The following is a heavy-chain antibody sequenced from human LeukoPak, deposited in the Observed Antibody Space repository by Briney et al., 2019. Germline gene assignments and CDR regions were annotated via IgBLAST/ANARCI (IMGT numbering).Heavy chain of an antibody. V-gene: IGHV3-48*04. D-gene: IGHD3-10*01. CDR2: ISSSSSTI. J-gene: IGHJ3*02. CDR1: GFTFSSYS. CDR3: ARESPYYYGSGPGAFDI. Sequence: PGGSLRLSCAASGFTFSSYSMNWVRQAPGKGLEWVSYISSSSSTIYYADSVKGRFTISRDNAKNSLYLQMNSLRAEDTAVYYCARESPYYYGSGPGAFDIWGQGTMVTVSS.